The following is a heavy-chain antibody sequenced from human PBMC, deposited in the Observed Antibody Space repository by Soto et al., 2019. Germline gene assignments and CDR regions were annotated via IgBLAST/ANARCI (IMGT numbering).Heavy chain of an antibody. CDR1: GGTFSSYT. J-gene: IGHJ3*02. CDR3: ARDSVVVVPAAMGVFDI. CDR2: IIPILGIA. D-gene: IGHD2-2*01. Sequence: SVKVSCKASGGTFSSYTISWVRQAPGQGLEWMGRIIPILGIANYAQKFQGRVTITADKSTSTAYMELSSLRSEDTAVYYCARDSVVVVPAAMGVFDIGAQGTMVPVSS. V-gene: IGHV1-69*04.